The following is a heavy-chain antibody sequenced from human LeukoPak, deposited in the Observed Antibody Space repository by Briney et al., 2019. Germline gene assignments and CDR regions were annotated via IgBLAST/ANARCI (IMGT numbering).Heavy chain of an antibody. CDR1: GFTFSSHW. CDR2: IKRDGSNT. J-gene: IGHJ4*02. Sequence: GGSLRLSCAASGFTFSSHWMHWVRQAPGKGLEWVSRIKRDGSNTNYADSVKGRFAISRDNANNTLYLQMNSLRVEDTAVYYCARQGTSANFDYWGQGTLVTVSS. D-gene: IGHD1-7*01. CDR3: ARQGTSANFDY. V-gene: IGHV3-74*01.